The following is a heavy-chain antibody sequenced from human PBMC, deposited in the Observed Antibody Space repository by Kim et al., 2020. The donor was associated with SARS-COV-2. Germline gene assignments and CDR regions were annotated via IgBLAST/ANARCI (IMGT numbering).Heavy chain of an antibody. Sequence: GGSLRLSCAASGFTFSSYGMHWVRQAPGKGLEWVAVISYDGSNKYYADSVKGRFTISRDNSKNTLYLQMNSLRAEDTAVYYCAKEARAWGGFDYWGQGTLVTVSS. J-gene: IGHJ4*02. V-gene: IGHV3-30*18. CDR1: GFTFSSYG. D-gene: IGHD3-10*01. CDR2: ISYDGSNK. CDR3: AKEARAWGGFDY.